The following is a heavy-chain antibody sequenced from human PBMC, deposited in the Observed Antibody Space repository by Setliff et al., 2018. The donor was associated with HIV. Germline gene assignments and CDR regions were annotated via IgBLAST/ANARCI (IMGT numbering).Heavy chain of an antibody. D-gene: IGHD1-26*01. CDR3: ARSTVGAGASFP. CDR2: ISHSGNT. CDR1: GGSFSDYY. V-gene: IGHV4-34*01. Sequence: PSETLSLTCAVYGGSFSDYYWSWIRQPPGKGLEWIGCISHSGNTNFNPSLNSRVTISLDTSKNQFSLRLTSLTAADTAIYYCARSTVGAGASFPWGRGILVTVSS. J-gene: IGHJ5*02.